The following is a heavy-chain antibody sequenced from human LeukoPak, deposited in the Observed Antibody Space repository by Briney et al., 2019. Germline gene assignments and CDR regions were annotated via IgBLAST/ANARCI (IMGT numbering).Heavy chain of an antibody. J-gene: IGHJ4*02. V-gene: IGHV4-39*01. CDR3: ARQKRYYYGSGSYRYYFDY. CDR2: IYYSGST. CDR1: GGSISSSSYY. Sequence: KPSETLSLTCTVSGGSISSSSYYWGWIRQPPGKGLEWIGSIYYSGSTYYNPSLKSRVTVSVDTSKNQFPLKLSSVTAADTAVYYCARQKRYYYGSGSYRYYFDYWGQGTLVTVSS. D-gene: IGHD3-10*01.